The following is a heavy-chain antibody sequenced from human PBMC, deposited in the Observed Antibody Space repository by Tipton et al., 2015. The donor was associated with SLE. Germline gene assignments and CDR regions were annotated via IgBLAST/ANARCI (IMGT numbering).Heavy chain of an antibody. D-gene: IGHD1-7*01. J-gene: IGHJ6*03. Sequence: TLSLTCAVYGGSFSGYCWSWIRQPPGKGLEWIGYIYYSGSTYYNPSLKSRVTISVDTSKNQFSLKLSSVTAADTAVYYCARDLSAKNSYYYYYMDVWGKGTAVTVSS. CDR1: GGSFSGYC. CDR3: ARDLSAKNSYYYYYMDV. V-gene: IGHV4-30-4*08. CDR2: IYYSGST.